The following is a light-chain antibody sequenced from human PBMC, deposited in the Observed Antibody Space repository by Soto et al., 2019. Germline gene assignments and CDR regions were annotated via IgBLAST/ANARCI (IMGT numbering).Light chain of an antibody. CDR3: QQYGNSPLP. CDR1: QSFSSSY. CDR2: GAS. J-gene: IGKJ4*01. V-gene: IGKV3-20*01. Sequence: EIVLTQSPGTLSLSPGERATLSCRASQSFSSSYLAWYQQKPGQAPRLLMYGASSRATGVPDRFSGSGSGTDFTLTISRLEPEDFAVYYCQQYGNSPLPFGGGTKVEI.